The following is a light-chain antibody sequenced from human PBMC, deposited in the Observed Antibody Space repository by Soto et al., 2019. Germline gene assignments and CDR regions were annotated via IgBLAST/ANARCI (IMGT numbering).Light chain of an antibody. V-gene: IGKV1-39*01. CDR3: QQSDSIPIT. Sequence: QQTQSPSSQSATVAGRVTITCRASQRINNYLNWYQQKPGTAPKLLIYAASSLQSGVPSRFSGSGSGTDFTLAISSLQPEDFATYYCQQSDSIPITFGQGTRLEI. CDR2: AAS. J-gene: IGKJ5*01. CDR1: QRINNY.